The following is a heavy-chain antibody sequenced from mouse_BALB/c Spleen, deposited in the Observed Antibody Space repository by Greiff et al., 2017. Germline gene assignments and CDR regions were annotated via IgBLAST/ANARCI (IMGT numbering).Heavy chain of an antibody. Sequence: EVKLLESGGGLVKPGGSLKLSCAASGFTFSSYTMSWVRQTPEKRLEWVATISSGGSYTYYPDSVKGRFTISRDNAKNTLYLQMSSLKSEDTAMYYCTRDYGNYVRYFDVWGAGTTVTVSS. CDR3: TRDYGNYVRYFDV. J-gene: IGHJ1*01. V-gene: IGHV5-6-4*01. D-gene: IGHD2-1*01. CDR1: GFTFSSYT. CDR2: ISSGGSYT.